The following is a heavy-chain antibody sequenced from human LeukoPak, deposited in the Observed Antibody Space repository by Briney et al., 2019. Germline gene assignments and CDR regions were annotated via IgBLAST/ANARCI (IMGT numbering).Heavy chain of an antibody. Sequence: ASVKVSCKASGYTFTSYYMHWVRQAPGQGLEWMGIINPSGGSTSYAQKFQGRVTMTRDTSTSTVYMELSSLRSEDTAVYFRAGRHCSGGGCYFAGADPFDYWGREPWSPSP. CDR2: INPSGGST. CDR3: AGRHCSGGGCYFAGADPFDY. J-gene: IGHJ4*02. D-gene: IGHD2-15*01. V-gene: IGHV1-46*01. CDR1: GYTFTSYY.